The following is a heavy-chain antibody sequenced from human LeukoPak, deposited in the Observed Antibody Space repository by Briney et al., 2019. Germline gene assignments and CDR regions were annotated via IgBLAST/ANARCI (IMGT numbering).Heavy chain of an antibody. CDR2: INHSGST. Sequence: SETLSLTCAVYGGSFSGYYWSWIRQPPGKGLEWIGVINHSGSTNYNPSLKSRVTISVDTSKNQFSLKLSSVTAADTAVYYCASGGRYYDILTGYYRSGASTHYFDYWGQGTLVIVSS. D-gene: IGHD3-9*01. V-gene: IGHV4-34*01. CDR3: ASGGRYYDILTGYYRSGASTHYFDY. J-gene: IGHJ4*02. CDR1: GGSFSGYY.